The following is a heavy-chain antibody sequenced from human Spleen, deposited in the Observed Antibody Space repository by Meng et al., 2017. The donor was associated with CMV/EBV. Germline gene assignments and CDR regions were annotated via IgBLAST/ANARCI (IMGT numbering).Heavy chain of an antibody. D-gene: IGHD3-22*01. J-gene: IGHJ4*02. V-gene: IGHV3-20*03. Sequence: FTFAYFGIASLLQVPGKGLEWVCGITSNCDYTGYAESVKGRFTISRDSAKNSLFLQMTSLRVDDTAFYYCARAAHYDSSGYYGLGHWGQGTLVTVSS. CDR2: ITSNCDYT. CDR1: FTFAYFG. CDR3: ARAAHYDSSGYYGLGH.